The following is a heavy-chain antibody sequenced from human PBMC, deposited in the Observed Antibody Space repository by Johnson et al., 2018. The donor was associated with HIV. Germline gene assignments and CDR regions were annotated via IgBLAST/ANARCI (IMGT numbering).Heavy chain of an antibody. CDR3: ARDPGNGGRPFDAFDV. CDR1: GFIFDDHG. V-gene: IGHV3-48*04. D-gene: IGHD4-23*01. Sequence: VQLVESGGGVVRPGGSLRLSCAASGFIFDDHGMTWVRQAPGKGLEWVSYISSSGSTIYYADSVKGRFTISRDNAKNSLYLQMNSLRAEDTAVYYCARDPGNGGRPFDAFDVWGQGTMVTVSS. J-gene: IGHJ3*01. CDR2: ISSSGSTI.